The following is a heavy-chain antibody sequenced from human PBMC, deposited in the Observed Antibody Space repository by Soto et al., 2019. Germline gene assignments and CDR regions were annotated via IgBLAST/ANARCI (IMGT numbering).Heavy chain of an antibody. J-gene: IGHJ4*02. CDR2: IYYSGST. D-gene: IGHD2-15*01. V-gene: IGHV4-59*01. CDR1: GGSISSYY. Sequence: SSETLSLTCTVSGGSISSYYWSWIRQPPGKGLEWIGYIYYSGSTNYNPSLKSRVTISVDTSKNQFSLKLSSVTAADTAVYYCARGPGVVSFDYWGQGTLVTVSS. CDR3: ARGPGVVSFDY.